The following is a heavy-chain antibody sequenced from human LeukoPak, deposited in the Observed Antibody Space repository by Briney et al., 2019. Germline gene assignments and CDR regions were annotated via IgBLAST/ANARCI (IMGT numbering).Heavy chain of an antibody. V-gene: IGHV1-8*02. CDR2: MNPNSGNT. J-gene: IGHJ3*02. Sequence: GASVKVSCKASGYTFTGYYMHWVRQATGQGLEWMGWMNPNSGNTGYAQKFQGRVTMTRNTSISTAYMELSSLRSEDTAVYYCARGFSLAFDIWGQGTMVTVSS. D-gene: IGHD2/OR15-2a*01. CDR1: GYTFTGYY. CDR3: ARGFSLAFDI.